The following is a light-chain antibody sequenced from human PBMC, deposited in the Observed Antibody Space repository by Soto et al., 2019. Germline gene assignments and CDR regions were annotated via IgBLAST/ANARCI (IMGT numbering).Light chain of an antibody. CDR1: QGISSW. CDR2: AAS. V-gene: IGKV1-12*01. J-gene: IGKJ5*01. Sequence: IQMTQSPATLSASVGDRVTITCRASQGISSWLAWYQKKPGKAPNLLIYAASSLQSGVPSRFSGSEPGTDFTLTISSLQPEDCAIYFCQQANSFPITFGQGTRLEIK. CDR3: QQANSFPIT.